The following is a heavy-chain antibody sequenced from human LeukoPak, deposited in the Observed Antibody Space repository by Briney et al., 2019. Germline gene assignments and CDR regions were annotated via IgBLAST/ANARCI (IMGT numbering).Heavy chain of an antibody. V-gene: IGHV3-21*01. CDR3: ARTGYGYNYFDY. CDR2: ISSGSTYK. D-gene: IGHD3-16*01. Sequence: TGGSLRLSCVASGFTFSSYWMHWVRQAPGEGLEWVSSISSGSTYKYYADSMKGRFTISRDNAKNSLYLQMNSLRAEDTAVYYCARTGYGYNYFDYWGQGTLVTVSS. CDR1: GFTFSSYW. J-gene: IGHJ4*02.